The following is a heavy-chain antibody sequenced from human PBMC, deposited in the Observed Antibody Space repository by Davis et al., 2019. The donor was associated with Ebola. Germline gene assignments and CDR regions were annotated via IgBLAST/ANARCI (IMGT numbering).Heavy chain of an antibody. Sequence: PGGSLRLSCAASGFTFSSYAMSWVRQAPGKGLEWVSAISGSGGSTYYADSVKGRFTISRDRSKNTLYLQMNSLRAEDTALYYCAKGRGYYYYMDVWGKGTTVTVSS. J-gene: IGHJ6*03. CDR2: ISGSGGST. CDR3: AKGRGYYYYMDV. CDR1: GFTFSSYA. D-gene: IGHD3-10*01. V-gene: IGHV3-23*01.